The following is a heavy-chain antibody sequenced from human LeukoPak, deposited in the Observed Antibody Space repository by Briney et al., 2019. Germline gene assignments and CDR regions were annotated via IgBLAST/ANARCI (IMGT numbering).Heavy chain of an antibody. J-gene: IGHJ5*02. D-gene: IGHD2-8*01. CDR1: GASISSNSYC. V-gene: IGHV4-39*01. CDR2: IYNNGNT. Sequence: PSETLSLTCTVSGASISSNSYCWGWIRQPPGKGLESLANIYNNGNTYYNPSLQSRVSISVNTSRNQISLKLSSVTAADTAVYFCASRNCSNSNYRLIGASWGQGTLVTVSS. CDR3: ASRNCSNSNYRLIGAS.